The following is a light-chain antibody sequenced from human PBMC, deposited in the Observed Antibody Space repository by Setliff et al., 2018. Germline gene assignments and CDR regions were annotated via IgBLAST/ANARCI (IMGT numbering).Light chain of an antibody. CDR1: SSDIGAHTY. CDR2: DVT. Sequence: QSALTQPRSVSGSPGQSVTISCTGSSSDIGAHTYVSWFQQRPGKAPKLMIYDVTERPSGVPDRFSGSKSGNTASLTISGLQAEDEADYYCCSYAGSYIFKVFGTGTKVT. CDR3: CSYAGSYIFKV. V-gene: IGLV2-11*01. J-gene: IGLJ1*01.